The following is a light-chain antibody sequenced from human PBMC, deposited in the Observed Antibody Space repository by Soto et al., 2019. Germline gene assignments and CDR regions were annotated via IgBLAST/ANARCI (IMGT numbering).Light chain of an antibody. J-gene: IGLJ2*01. CDR2: EVS. V-gene: IGLV2-8*01. Sequence: QSALTQPPSASGSPGQSVTISCTGTSSDIGGYNYVSWYQQHPGKAPKLMVYEVSNRPSGVPDRFSGSKSGSTASLTVSGLQAEGEADYYWSSYAGSNNVVFGGGTKLTVL. CDR1: SSDIGGYNY. CDR3: SSYAGSNNVV.